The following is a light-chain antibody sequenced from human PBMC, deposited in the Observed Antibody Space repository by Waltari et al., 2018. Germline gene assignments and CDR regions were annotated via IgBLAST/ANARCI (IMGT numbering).Light chain of an antibody. V-gene: IGKV1-5*03. CDR2: KAS. CDR3: QQYDNLPIT. Sequence: DIQMTQSPSTLSASVGDRVTITCRASQSVSTWLAWYQQKPGKAPNLLIYKASTLGSGVPSRFSGSGSGTEFTLTISSLQPEDIATYYCQQYDNLPITFGQGTRLEIK. CDR1: QSVSTW. J-gene: IGKJ5*01.